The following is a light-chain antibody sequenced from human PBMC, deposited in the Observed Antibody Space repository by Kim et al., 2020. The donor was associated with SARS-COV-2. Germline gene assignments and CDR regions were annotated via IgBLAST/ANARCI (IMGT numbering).Light chain of an antibody. J-gene: IGKJ5*01. CDR2: GAS. Sequence: SPGERATLSGTASQTINNRYLAWYQQKDGQTPRLLIYGASNRATGIPDRFSGSGSGTVFTLTISRLEAEDFAMYYCHQYGSPPLSFGQGTRLEIK. V-gene: IGKV3-20*01. CDR1: QTINNRY. CDR3: HQYGSPPLS.